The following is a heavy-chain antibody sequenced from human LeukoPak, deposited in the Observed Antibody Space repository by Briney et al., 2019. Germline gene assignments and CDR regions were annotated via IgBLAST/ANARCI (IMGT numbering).Heavy chain of an antibody. J-gene: IGHJ5*02. V-gene: IGHV4-4*07. D-gene: IGHD3-10*01. CDR1: GGSISRYY. CDR3: ARGGYYGSGNDFRFDP. CDR2: IYTSGSI. Sequence: SETLSLTCTVSGGSISRYYWSWIRQPAGKGLEWIGRIYTSGSITYNPSLKSRVSISVDTSKNQFSLKLSSVTAADTAIYYCARGGYYGSGNDFRFDPWGQGTLVTVSS.